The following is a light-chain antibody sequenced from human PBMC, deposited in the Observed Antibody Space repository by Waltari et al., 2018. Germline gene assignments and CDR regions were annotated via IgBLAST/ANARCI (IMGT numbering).Light chain of an antibody. CDR1: QDIASL. Sequence: DIQMTQSPSSVSASVGDRVTIPCRASQDIASLLAWDQQKPGKAPQLLIYAASGLKSGVPSRFSGSGSGTDFTLTISSLQPEDFATYCCQQAHTFPFTFGQGTKVEIK. CDR3: QQAHTFPFT. CDR2: AAS. J-gene: IGKJ2*01. V-gene: IGKV1-12*01.